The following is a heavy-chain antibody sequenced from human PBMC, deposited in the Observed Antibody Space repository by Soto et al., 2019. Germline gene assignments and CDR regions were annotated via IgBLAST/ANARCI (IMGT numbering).Heavy chain of an antibody. CDR3: TRQTPLGYCTNGVCWDLFAMDV. V-gene: IGHV3-73*01. D-gene: IGHD2-8*01. CDR2: IRSKANSYGT. Sequence: GGSLRLSCAASGFTFSGSAMHWVRQASGKGLEWVGRIRSKANSYGTAYAASGKGRFTISRDDSKNTEYLQMNSLKTEDTAVYYCTRQTPLGYCTNGVCWDLFAMDVWGKGTTVTVSS. J-gene: IGHJ6*03. CDR1: GFTFSGSA.